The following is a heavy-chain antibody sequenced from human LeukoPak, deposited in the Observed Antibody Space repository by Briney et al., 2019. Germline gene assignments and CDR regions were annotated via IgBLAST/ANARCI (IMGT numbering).Heavy chain of an antibody. CDR1: GFTFSSYG. V-gene: IGHV3-33*01. D-gene: IGHD3-22*01. Sequence: PGGSLRLSCAASGFTFSSYGMHWVRQAPGKGLEWVAVIWYDGSNKYYADSVKGRFTISRDNSKNTLYLQMNSLRAEDTAVNYCARDGGYYDSSGYYYGAAFDIWGQGTMVTVSS. CDR2: IWYDGSNK. CDR3: ARDGGYYDSSGYYYGAAFDI. J-gene: IGHJ3*02.